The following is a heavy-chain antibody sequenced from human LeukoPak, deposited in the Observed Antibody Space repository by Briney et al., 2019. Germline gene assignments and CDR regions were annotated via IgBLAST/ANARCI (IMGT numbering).Heavy chain of an antibody. CDR1: GFTFSSYS. V-gene: IGHV3-48*04. J-gene: IGHJ3*02. D-gene: IGHD5-24*01. CDR3: ASFTSPRDGYDI. Sequence: GGSLRLSCAASGFTFSSYSMNWIRQAPGKGLEWVSYISSSSSTIYYADSVKGRFTISRDNAKNSLYLQMNSLRAEDTAVYYCASFTSPRDGYDIWGQGTMVTVSS. CDR2: ISSSSSTI.